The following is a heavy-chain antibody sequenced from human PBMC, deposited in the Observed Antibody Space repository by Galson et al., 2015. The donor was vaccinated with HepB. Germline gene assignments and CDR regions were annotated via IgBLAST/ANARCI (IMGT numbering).Heavy chain of an antibody. D-gene: IGHD3-10*01. V-gene: IGHV1-18*04. CDR3: ARDPMGSYGSGSYKGGSGMDV. CDR2: ISAYNGNT. Sequence: SVKVSCKASGYTFTSYGISWVRQAPGQGLEWMGWISAYNGNTNYAQKLQGRVTMTTDTSTSTAYMELRSLRSDDTAVYYCARDPMGSYGSGSYKGGSGMDVWGQGTTVTVSS. J-gene: IGHJ6*02. CDR1: GYTFTSYG.